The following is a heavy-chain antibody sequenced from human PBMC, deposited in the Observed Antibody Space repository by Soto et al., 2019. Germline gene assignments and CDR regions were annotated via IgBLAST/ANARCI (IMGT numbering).Heavy chain of an antibody. J-gene: IGHJ3*02. V-gene: IGHV1-18*01. CDR1: GYTFTSYG. CDR3: ARDSWEYGDSDAFDI. D-gene: IGHD4-17*01. Sequence: GASVKVSCKASGYTFTSYGISWVRQAPGQGLEWMGWISAYNGNTNYAQKLQGRVTMTTDTSTSTAYMELRSLRSDDTAVYYCARDSWEYGDSDAFDIWGQWRMVTVSS. CDR2: ISAYNGNT.